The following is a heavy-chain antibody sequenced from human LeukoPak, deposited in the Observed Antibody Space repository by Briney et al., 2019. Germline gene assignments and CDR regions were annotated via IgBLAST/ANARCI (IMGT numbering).Heavy chain of an antibody. V-gene: IGHV4-59*08. J-gene: IGHJ5*02. CDR3: ARLRDSLGFHNGFDP. CDR2: TYYTGSS. Sequence: PSETLSLTCSVSGGSIRSHYWSWIRQSPGKGLEWIGFTYYTGSSNSNPSLKSRVIMSTDPSKNQVSLRLTSATAADTAIYYCARLRDSLGFHNGFDPWGQGILVTVSS. D-gene: IGHD3-16*01. CDR1: GGSIRSHY.